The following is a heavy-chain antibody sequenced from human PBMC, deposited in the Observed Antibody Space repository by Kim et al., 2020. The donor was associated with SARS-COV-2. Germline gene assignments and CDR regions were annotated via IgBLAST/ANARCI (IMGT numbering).Heavy chain of an antibody. CDR1: GYSFTSYW. CDR2: IDPSDSYT. J-gene: IGHJ6*02. CDR3: ARQRVTMVRGAYYYYGMDV. Sequence: GESLKIPCKGSGYSFTSYWISWVRQMPGKGLEWMGRIDPSDSYTNYSPSFQGHVTISADKSISTAYLQWSSLKASDTAMYYCARQRVTMVRGAYYYYGMDVWGQGTTVTVSS. V-gene: IGHV5-10-1*01. D-gene: IGHD3-10*01.